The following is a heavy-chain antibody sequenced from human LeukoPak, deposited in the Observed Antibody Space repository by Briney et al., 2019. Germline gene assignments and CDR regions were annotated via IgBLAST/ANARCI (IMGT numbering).Heavy chain of an antibody. CDR1: DYTFNRYG. CDR2: ISGYNGNT. J-gene: IGHJ4*02. CDR3: ARDYGYGVTVMISDDY. Sequence: ASVKVSCKASDYTFNRYGITWVRQAPGQGLDWMGWISGYNGNTNYAQKLQGRVNMTTDTSTSTAYMELRSLRSDDTAMYYCARDYGYGVTVMISDDYWGQGTLVTVSS. D-gene: IGHD5-12*01. V-gene: IGHV1-18*01.